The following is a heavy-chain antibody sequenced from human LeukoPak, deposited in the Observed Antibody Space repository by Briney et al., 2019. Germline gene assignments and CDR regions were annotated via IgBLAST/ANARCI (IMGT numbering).Heavy chain of an antibody. CDR3: ARRTAAGKYYFDS. J-gene: IGHJ4*02. D-gene: IGHD6-13*01. V-gene: IGHV3-74*01. CDR1: GFTFSSYW. CDR2: INTDGSST. Sequence: GGSLRLSCAASGFTFSSYWMHWVRQAPGKGLVWVSVINTDGSSTNYADSVKGRFTISRDNAKNTLYLQMNSLRAEVTAVYYCARRTAAGKYYFDSWGQGTLVTVSS.